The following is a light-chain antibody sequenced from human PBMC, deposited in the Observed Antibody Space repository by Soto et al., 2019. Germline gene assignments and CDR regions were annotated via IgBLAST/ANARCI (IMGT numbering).Light chain of an antibody. Sequence: QSVLTQPPSVSGAPGQRVTISCTGSRSNIGAGYDVHWYQQLPGTAPKLLIYGNTNRPSGVPDRFSGSKSGTSASLAITGLQAEDEADYYCQSFDSGLSGSVFGTGTQLTVL. J-gene: IGLJ1*01. CDR1: RSNIGAGYD. V-gene: IGLV1-40*01. CDR3: QSFDSGLSGSV. CDR2: GNT.